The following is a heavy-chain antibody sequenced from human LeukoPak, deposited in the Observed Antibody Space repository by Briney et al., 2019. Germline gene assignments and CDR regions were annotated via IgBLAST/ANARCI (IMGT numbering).Heavy chain of an antibody. D-gene: IGHD3-9*01. V-gene: IGHV3-9*01. CDR2: ISWNSGSI. CDR1: GFTFDDYA. Sequence: GGSLRLSCAASGFTFDDYAMHWVRQAPGKGLEWVSGISWNSGSIGYADSVKGRFTISRDNAKNSLYLQTNSLRAEDTALYYCAKDIYYDILTGSCYDYWGQGTLVTVSS. CDR3: AKDIYYDILTGSCYDY. J-gene: IGHJ4*02.